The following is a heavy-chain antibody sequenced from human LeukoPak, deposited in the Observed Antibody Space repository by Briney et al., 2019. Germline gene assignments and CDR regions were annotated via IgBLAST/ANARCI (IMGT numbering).Heavy chain of an antibody. Sequence: ASVKVSCKASEYSFTGYYMHWVRQAPRRALEWMGWINPNSGGTNYAQKFQGRVTMTRDTSISTAYMELSRLRSDDTAVYYCARDIGSWYVYFDYWGQGTLVTVSS. D-gene: IGHD6-13*01. CDR3: ARDIGSWYVYFDY. CDR2: INPNSGGT. V-gene: IGHV1-2*02. J-gene: IGHJ4*02. CDR1: EYSFTGYY.